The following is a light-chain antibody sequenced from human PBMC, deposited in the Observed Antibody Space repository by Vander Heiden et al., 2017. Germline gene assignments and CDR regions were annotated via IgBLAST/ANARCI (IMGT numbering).Light chain of an antibody. Sequence: QSALTQPASVSGSPGQSITIPCPGTSSDVGGYNYVSWYQQHPGKAPKLMIYEVRNRPSGVSNRCSGSKSGNTASLTISGLQAEDEADYYCSAYTSSSTDYVFGTGTKGTVL. J-gene: IGLJ1*01. CDR1: SSDVGGYNY. V-gene: IGLV2-14*01. CDR3: SAYTSSSTDYV. CDR2: EVR.